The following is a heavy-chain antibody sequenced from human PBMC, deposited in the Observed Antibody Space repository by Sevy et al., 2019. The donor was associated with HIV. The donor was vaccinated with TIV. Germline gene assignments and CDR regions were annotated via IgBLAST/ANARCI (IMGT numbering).Heavy chain of an antibody. Sequence: GGSLRLSCGVSGFPFSTSALTWVRQAPGKGLEWVSRISASGDRTNYADSVKGRFTISRDNSRSTLFLQMNSLTADDTAVYYCVKDRESVSGDPQFNHWGQGTLVTVSS. J-gene: IGHJ4*02. D-gene: IGHD2-21*02. V-gene: IGHV3-23*01. CDR3: VKDRESVSGDPQFNH. CDR1: GFPFSTSA. CDR2: ISASGDRT.